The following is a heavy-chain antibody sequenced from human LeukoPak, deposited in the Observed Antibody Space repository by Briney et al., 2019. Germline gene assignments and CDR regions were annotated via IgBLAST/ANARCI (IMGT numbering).Heavy chain of an antibody. V-gene: IGHV4-59*08. Sequence: SETPSLTCSVSGGSMSSDYWSWIRQSPGKGLEWIGRMFGNGGTNYSPSFQRRATMSVDTSTRRLSLRLNSVTAADTAVYYCARQTAKKWDLPGSFDSWGQGVLVTVSS. CDR1: GGSMSSDY. D-gene: IGHD1-26*01. CDR2: MFGNGGT. J-gene: IGHJ4*02. CDR3: ARQTAKKWDLPGSFDS.